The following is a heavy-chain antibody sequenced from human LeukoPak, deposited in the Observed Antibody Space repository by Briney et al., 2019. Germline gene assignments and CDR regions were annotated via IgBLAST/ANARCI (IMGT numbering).Heavy chain of an antibody. CDR2: ISAYNGNT. CDR3: ARVRGYNYYDSSGSGPFDY. CDR1: GYTFTTYG. D-gene: IGHD3-22*01. Sequence: ASVKVSCKASGYTFTTYGISWVRQAPGQGLEWMGWISAYNGNTNYAQKLQGRVTMTTDTSTSTAYMELRGLRSDDTAVYYCARVRGYNYYDSSGSGPFDYWGQGTLVTVSS. V-gene: IGHV1-18*01. J-gene: IGHJ4*02.